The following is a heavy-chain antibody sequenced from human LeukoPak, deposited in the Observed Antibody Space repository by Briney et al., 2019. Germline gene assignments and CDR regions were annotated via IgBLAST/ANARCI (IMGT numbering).Heavy chain of an antibody. J-gene: IGHJ4*02. CDR2: INPNSGRT. D-gene: IGHD2-2*01. CDR1: GYTFTGYY. CDR3: ARGGSTSWSRYFDY. Sequence: HRASVKVSCKASGYTFTGYYMHWVRQAPGQGLEWMGWINPNSGRTNYAQKFQGRVTMTRDTSISTAYMELSRLRSDDTAVYYCARGGSTSWSRYFDYWGQGTLVTVSS. V-gene: IGHV1-2*02.